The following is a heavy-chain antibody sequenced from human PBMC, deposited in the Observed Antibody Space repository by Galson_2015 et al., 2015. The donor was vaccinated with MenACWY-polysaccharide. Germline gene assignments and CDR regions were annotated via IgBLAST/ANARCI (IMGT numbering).Heavy chain of an antibody. CDR1: GFTFSSNA. D-gene: IGHD6-19*01. Sequence: SLRLSCATSGFTFSSNAMSWVRQAPGKGLEWVSAISGTGGSMRYADSVKGRFTISRDASKNTLYLQMSSLRAEDTALYYCAISRGFSSGWKYFDYWGQGTLVTVSA. CDR2: ISGTGGSM. CDR3: AISRGFSSGWKYFDY. V-gene: IGHV3-23*01. J-gene: IGHJ4*02.